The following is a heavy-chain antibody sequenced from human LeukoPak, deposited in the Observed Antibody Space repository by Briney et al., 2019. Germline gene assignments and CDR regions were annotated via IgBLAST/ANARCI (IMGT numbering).Heavy chain of an antibody. CDR3: ARAWGVYSSSWYHQYDN. CDR1: GFTFRSYW. Sequence: GGSQRLSCAASGFTFRSYWMSWVRQAPGKGLEWVATIKQDGSGKYYVDSVKGRFTISRDNAKNSVYLQMNSLRAEDTAVYYCARAWGVYSSSWYHQYDNWGQGTLVTVSS. D-gene: IGHD6-13*01. V-gene: IGHV3-7*01. CDR2: IKQDGSGK. J-gene: IGHJ4*02.